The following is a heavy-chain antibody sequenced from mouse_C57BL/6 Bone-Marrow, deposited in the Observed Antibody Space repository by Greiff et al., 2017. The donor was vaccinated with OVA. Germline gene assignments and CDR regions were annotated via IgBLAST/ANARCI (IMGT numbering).Heavy chain of an antibody. CDR3: ARWLHHYYAMDY. V-gene: IGHV1-58*01. CDR1: GYTFTSYG. CDR2: IYIGNGYT. J-gene: IGHJ4*01. Sequence: VQLQQSGAELVRPGSSVKMSCKTSGYTFTSYGINWVKQRPGQGLEWIGYIYIGNGYTAYNEKFKGKATLTSDTSSSTAYMQLSSLTSEDSAIYFCARWLHHYYAMDYWGQGTSVTVSS. D-gene: IGHD2-2*01.